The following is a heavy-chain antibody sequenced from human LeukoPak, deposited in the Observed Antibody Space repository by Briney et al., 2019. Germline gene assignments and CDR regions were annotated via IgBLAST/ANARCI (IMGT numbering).Heavy chain of an antibody. D-gene: IGHD3-3*01. J-gene: IGHJ3*02. Sequence: GASVKVSCKASGYTFTSYAMNWVRQAPGQGLEWMGWINTNTGNPTYAQGFTGRFVFSLDTSVSTAYLQISSLKAEDTAVYYCARDRWRLRFLEWSPRGNDAFDIWGQGTMVTVSS. V-gene: IGHV7-4-1*02. CDR1: GYTFTSYA. CDR2: INTNTGNP. CDR3: ARDRWRLRFLEWSPRGNDAFDI.